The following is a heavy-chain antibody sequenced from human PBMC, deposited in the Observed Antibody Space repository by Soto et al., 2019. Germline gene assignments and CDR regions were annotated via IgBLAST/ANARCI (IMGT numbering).Heavy chain of an antibody. Sequence: AASVKVSCKASGYTFTGYCMHWVLQAPGQGLEWMGWINPNSGGTNYAQKFQGRVTMTRNTSISTAYMELSRLRSDDTAVYYCAREQLWFGELLYPYYYYGMDVWGQGTTVTVSS. CDR2: INPNSGGT. V-gene: IGHV1-2*02. J-gene: IGHJ6*02. D-gene: IGHD3-10*01. CDR1: GYTFTGYC. CDR3: AREQLWFGELLYPYYYYGMDV.